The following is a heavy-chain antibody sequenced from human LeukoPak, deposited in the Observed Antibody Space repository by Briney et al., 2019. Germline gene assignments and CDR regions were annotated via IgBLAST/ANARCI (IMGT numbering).Heavy chain of an antibody. J-gene: IGHJ4*02. CDR1: GVTFRTYW. CDR2: TSSDGSST. Sequence: GGSLRLSCAASGVTFRTYWMYWVRQAPGKGLVWVSRTSSDGSSTSYADSVKGRFTISRDNAKNTLYLQMNSLRAGDTAVYYCARQGYLDFDYWGQGTLVTVSS. V-gene: IGHV3-74*01. CDR3: ARQGYLDFDY. D-gene: IGHD5-18*01.